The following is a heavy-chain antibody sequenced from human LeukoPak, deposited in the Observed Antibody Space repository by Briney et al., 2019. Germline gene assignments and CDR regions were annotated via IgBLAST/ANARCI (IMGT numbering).Heavy chain of an antibody. D-gene: IGHD5-18*01. CDR1: GGTFSSYA. Sequence: ASVTVSCKASGGTFSSYAISWVRQAPGQGLEWMGGIIPIFGTANYAQKFQGRVAITADASTSTAYMELSSLRSEDTAVYYCARDPDTAMGGAAFDIWGQGTVVTVSS. J-gene: IGHJ3*02. CDR3: ARDPDTAMGGAAFDI. V-gene: IGHV1-69*13. CDR2: IIPIFGTA.